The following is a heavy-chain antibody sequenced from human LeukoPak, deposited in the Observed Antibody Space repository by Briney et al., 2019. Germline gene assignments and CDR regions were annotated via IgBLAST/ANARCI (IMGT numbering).Heavy chain of an antibody. CDR1: GYTSTSYG. CDR3: ARDVTHSSFDP. CDR2: ISAYNGNT. D-gene: IGHD5-18*01. J-gene: IGHJ5*02. V-gene: IGHV1-18*01. Sequence: GASVKVSCKASGYTSTSYGISWVRQAPGQGLEWMGWISAYNGNTNYAQKLQGRVTMTTDTSTSTAYRELRSLRSVGTAVYYCARDVTHSSFDPWGQGTLVTVSS.